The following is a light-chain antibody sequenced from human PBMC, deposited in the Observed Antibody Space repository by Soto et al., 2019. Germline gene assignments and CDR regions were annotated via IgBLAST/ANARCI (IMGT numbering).Light chain of an antibody. J-gene: IGKJ1*01. CDR1: QSISSS. V-gene: IGKV1-5*01. Sequence: DIQMTQSPSTLSASVGDRVTITCRASQSISSSLAWYQQKPGKAPKLLIYDASNLESGVPSIFSGSGSGTEFTITITSLPPDDLSAYYYHHYSTSSTFGQGTRVDI. CDR3: HHYSTSST. CDR2: DAS.